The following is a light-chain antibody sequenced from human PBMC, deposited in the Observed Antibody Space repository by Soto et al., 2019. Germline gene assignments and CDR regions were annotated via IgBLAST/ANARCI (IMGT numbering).Light chain of an antibody. J-gene: IGLJ1*01. V-gene: IGLV1-51*01. CDR3: GAWDGSRELYL. CDR1: RSNIGNNY. CDR2: DSN. Sequence: QSVLTQPPSLSAAPGQTVTISCSGSRSNIGNNYVSWYQQFPGAAPKLLIYDSNKRPSGIPERFSASKSGTSATLGITGLRTGDEADYYCGAWDGSRELYLFGTGTKLTVL.